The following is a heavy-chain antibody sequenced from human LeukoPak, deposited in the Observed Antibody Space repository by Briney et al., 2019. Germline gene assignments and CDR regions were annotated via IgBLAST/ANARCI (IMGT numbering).Heavy chain of an antibody. V-gene: IGHV3-73*01. CDR3: TCRNYDSSGFYFSDI. CDR1: GFTFSDSA. J-gene: IGHJ3*02. CDR2: IRSKANSYAT. Sequence: GGSLRLSCAASGFTFSDSAMHWVRQASGKGLEWVGRIRSKANSYATAYAASVKGRFTISRDDSKHTAYLQMDSLKTEDTAVYYCTCRNYDSSGFYFSDIWGQGTMVTVSS. D-gene: IGHD3-22*01.